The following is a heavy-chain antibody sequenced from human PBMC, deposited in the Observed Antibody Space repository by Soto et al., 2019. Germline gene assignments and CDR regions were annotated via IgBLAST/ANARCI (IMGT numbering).Heavy chain of an antibody. J-gene: IGHJ6*03. D-gene: IGHD5-12*01. CDR2: MNPNSGNT. CDR1: GYTFTSYD. CDR3: ARGYSGYDISNYYYYYYMDV. V-gene: IGHV1-8*01. Sequence: GASVKVSCKASGYTFTSYDINWVRQATGQGLEWMGWMNPNSGNTGYAQKFQGRVTMTRNTSIRTAYMELSSLRSEDTAVYYCARGYSGYDISNYYYYYYMDVWGKGTTVTVSS.